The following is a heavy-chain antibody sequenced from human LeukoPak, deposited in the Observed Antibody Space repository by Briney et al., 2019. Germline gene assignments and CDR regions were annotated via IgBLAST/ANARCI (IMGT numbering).Heavy chain of an antibody. Sequence: GGSLRLSCAASGFTFSSYWMHWVRQAPGKGLVWVSRINSGGSSTSYADSVKGRFTISRDNAKNTLYLQMNSLRAEDTAVYYCAKDRYCSGGSCYSNDAFDIWGQGTMVTVSS. V-gene: IGHV3-74*01. CDR3: AKDRYCSGGSCYSNDAFDI. CDR1: GFTFSSYW. D-gene: IGHD2-15*01. CDR2: INSGGSST. J-gene: IGHJ3*02.